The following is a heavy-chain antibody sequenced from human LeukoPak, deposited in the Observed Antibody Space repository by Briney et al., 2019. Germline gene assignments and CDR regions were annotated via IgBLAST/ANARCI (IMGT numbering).Heavy chain of an antibody. CDR3: ARDLRVATTNNWFDP. Sequence: ASVKVSCKASGYTFTSYGISWVRQAPGQGLEWMGWISAYNGNTNYAQKLQGRVTMTTDTSTSTAYMELRSLRSDDTAVYYCARDLRVATTNNWFDPWGQGTLVTVSS. CDR1: GYTFTSYG. J-gene: IGHJ5*02. D-gene: IGHD5-12*01. CDR2: ISAYNGNT. V-gene: IGHV1-18*01.